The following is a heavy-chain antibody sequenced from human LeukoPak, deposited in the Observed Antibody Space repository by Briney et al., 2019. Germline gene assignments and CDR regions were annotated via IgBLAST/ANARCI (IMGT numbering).Heavy chain of an antibody. V-gene: IGHV4-59*08. CDR1: GGSLSSYY. Sequence: PSETLSLTCTVSGGSLSSYYWSWIRQPPGKGLEWIGYIYYSGSTNYNPSLKSRVTISVDTSKNQFSLKLSSVTAADTAVYYCARHLWGFFDYWGQGTLVTVSS. CDR3: ARHLWGFFDY. D-gene: IGHD2-21*01. J-gene: IGHJ4*02. CDR2: IYYSGST.